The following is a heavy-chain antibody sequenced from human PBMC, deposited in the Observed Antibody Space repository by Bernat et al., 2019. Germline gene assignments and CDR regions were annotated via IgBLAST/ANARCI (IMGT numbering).Heavy chain of an antibody. V-gene: IGHV3-7*03. CDR1: GFRFSKYW. D-gene: IGHD2-8*02. CDR3: ARELVGGVAEYFQD. Sequence: EVQLVESGGGLVQPGGSLRLSCVASGFRFSKYWMSWVRQAPGKGLEWVASIKEDGSEKYYVDYVKSRFTISRDNAKNSLYLQVSSLRDEDTAVYYCARELVGGVAEYFQDWGQGTLVTVSS. CDR2: IKEDGSEK. J-gene: IGHJ1*01.